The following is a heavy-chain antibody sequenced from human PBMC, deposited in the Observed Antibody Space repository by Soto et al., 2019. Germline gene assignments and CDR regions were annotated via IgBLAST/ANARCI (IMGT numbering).Heavy chain of an antibody. J-gene: IGHJ6*02. Sequence: XAVKVACKASGSPFTSYAMHWGRLAPGQRLEWMGWINAGNGNTKYSQKFQCRVTITRDTSASTAYMELSSLRSEDTAVYYCVPGTPVYYYYGMDVCGQRTTVTVSS. CDR2: INAGNGNT. CDR1: GSPFTSYA. CDR3: VPGTPVYYYYGMDV. V-gene: IGHV1-3*01. D-gene: IGHD1-1*01.